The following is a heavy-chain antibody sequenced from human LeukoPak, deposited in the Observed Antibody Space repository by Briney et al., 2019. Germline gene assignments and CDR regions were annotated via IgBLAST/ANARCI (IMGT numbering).Heavy chain of an antibody. CDR3: ARVQEGYGSDRRDNYYYYYMDV. CDR1: GGSISSYY. J-gene: IGHJ6*03. D-gene: IGHD3-10*01. Sequence: PSETLSLTCTVSGGSISSYYWSWIRQPPGKGLEWIGYIYYSGSTNYDPSLKSRVTISVATSKNQFSLRLSSVTAADTAVYYCARVQEGYGSDRRDNYYYYYMDVWGKGTTVTISS. CDR2: IYYSGST. V-gene: IGHV4-59*01.